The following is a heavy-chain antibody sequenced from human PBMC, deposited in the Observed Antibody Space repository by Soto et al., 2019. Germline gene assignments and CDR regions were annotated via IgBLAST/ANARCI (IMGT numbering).Heavy chain of an antibody. D-gene: IGHD3-3*01. Sequence: QVQLVQSGAEVKKPGASVKVSCKASGYTFTSYYMHWVRQAPGQGLEWMGIINTSGGITSYAQKFQGRVTMTRDTSTSTVYMEMSSLRSEDTAVYYCSTLRFLEWLRDGMDVWGQGTTVTVSS. CDR1: GYTFTSYY. CDR2: INTSGGIT. J-gene: IGHJ6*02. V-gene: IGHV1-46*01. CDR3: STLRFLEWLRDGMDV.